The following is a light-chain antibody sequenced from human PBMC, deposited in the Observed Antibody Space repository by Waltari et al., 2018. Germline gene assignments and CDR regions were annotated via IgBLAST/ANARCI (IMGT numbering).Light chain of an antibody. Sequence: QSALTQPASVSGSPGQSITIPCTGTSSDVGHYNLVPWYQHHPGKAPKLMIYEVSKRPSGVSYRFSGSKSGNTASLTISGLQTDDEADYYCCSYAGSSTVVFGGGTKLTVL. CDR2: EVS. J-gene: IGLJ2*01. V-gene: IGLV2-23*02. CDR3: CSYAGSSTVV. CDR1: SSDVGHYNL.